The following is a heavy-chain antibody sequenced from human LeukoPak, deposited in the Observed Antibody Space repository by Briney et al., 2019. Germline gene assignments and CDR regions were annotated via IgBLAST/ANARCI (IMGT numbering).Heavy chain of an antibody. CDR1: GFTFSSYG. D-gene: IGHD3-10*01. V-gene: IGHV3-30*02. CDR3: AKDGARGSGITRYGMDV. CDR2: IRYDGSNK. Sequence: PGGSLRLSCAASGFTFSSYGMHWVRQAPGKGLEWVAFIRYDGSNKYYADSVKGQFTISRDNSKNTLYLQMNSLSAEDTAVYYCAKDGARGSGITRYGMDVWGQGTTVTVAS. J-gene: IGHJ6*02.